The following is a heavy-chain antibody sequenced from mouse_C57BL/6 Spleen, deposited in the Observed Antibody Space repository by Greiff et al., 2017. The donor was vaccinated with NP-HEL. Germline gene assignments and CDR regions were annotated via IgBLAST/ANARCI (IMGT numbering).Heavy chain of an antibody. CDR1: GYTFTSYG. CDR3: AGDYSSSPWFAY. Sequence: VKLVESGAELVRPGASVKLSCKASGYTFTSYGISWVKQRPGQGLEWIGEIYPRSGYTYYNEKFKGKATLTADKSSSTAYMELRSLTSEDSAVYFCAGDYSSSPWFAYWGQGTLVTVSA. V-gene: IGHV1-81*01. CDR2: IYPRSGYT. D-gene: IGHD1-1*01. J-gene: IGHJ3*01.